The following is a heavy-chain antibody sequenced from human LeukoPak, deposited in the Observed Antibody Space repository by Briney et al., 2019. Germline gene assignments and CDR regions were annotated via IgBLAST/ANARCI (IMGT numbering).Heavy chain of an antibody. CDR1: GYRFTSYW. CDR2: IYPGDSDT. D-gene: IGHD2-21*02. Sequence: GGSLQISCQGSGYRFTSYWIGWVRQLPGKGLEWMGIIYPGDSDTRYSPSFQGQVTISAGKSISTAYLQWSTLKASDTAVYYCARIECGGDCPVDYGGQGTLVTVSS. V-gene: IGHV5-51*01. CDR3: ARIECGGDCPVDY. J-gene: IGHJ4*02.